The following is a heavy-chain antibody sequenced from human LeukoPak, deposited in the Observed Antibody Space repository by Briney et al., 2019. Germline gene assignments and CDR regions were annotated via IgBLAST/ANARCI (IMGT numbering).Heavy chain of an antibody. Sequence: SETLSLTCAVSGYSISSGYYWGWIRQLPGKGLEWIGSIYHSGSTYYNPSLKSRVTISVDTSKNQFSLKLSSVTAADTAVYYCARDSRGSYYRGAFDIWGQGTMVTASS. CDR3: ARDSRGSYYRGAFDI. D-gene: IGHD1-26*01. CDR2: IYHSGST. CDR1: GYSISSGYY. J-gene: IGHJ3*02. V-gene: IGHV4-38-2*02.